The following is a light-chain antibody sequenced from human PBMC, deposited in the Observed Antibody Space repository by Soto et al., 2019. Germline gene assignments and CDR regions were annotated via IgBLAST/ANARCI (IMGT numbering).Light chain of an antibody. CDR2: KAS. V-gene: IGKV1-5*03. Sequence: DIQMTQSPSTLSASVGDRVTITCRASQSISSWLAWYQQKPGKAPKLLIYKASSLESGVPSRFSGSGSGTEFTLTISSLQPDDFATYFCQQYKSYTWAFGQGTKVELK. CDR1: QSISSW. CDR3: QQYKSYTWA. J-gene: IGKJ1*01.